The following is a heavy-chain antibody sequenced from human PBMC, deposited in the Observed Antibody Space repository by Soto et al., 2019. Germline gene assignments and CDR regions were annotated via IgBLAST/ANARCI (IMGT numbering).Heavy chain of an antibody. V-gene: IGHV4-59*01. D-gene: IGHD2-21*01. CDR3: ARTVWQLHAFDF. CDR1: GFSMDAYW. J-gene: IGHJ3*01. Sequence: SATTPVTSPFSGFSMDAYWWNWLRQPTGKGLEWIGQISYTGIVNYNPSLQSRVAISVDTSKVQFSLTLSSMTAADTAVYYCARTVWQLHAFDFWGQGTMVNVS. CDR2: ISYTGIV.